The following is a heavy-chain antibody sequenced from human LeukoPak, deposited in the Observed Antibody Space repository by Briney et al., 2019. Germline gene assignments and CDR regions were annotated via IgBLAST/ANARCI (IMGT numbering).Heavy chain of an antibody. D-gene: IGHD6-13*01. J-gene: IGHJ4*02. CDR1: GYSISSGYY. Sequence: SETLSLTCTVSGYSISSGYYWGWIRQPPGKGLEWIGSIYHSGSTYYNPSLKSRVTISVDTSKNQFSLNLKSVTPEDTAVYYCARNLIPEQLVMNFWGQGTLVTVSS. V-gene: IGHV4-38-2*02. CDR2: IYHSGST. CDR3: ARNLIPEQLVMNF.